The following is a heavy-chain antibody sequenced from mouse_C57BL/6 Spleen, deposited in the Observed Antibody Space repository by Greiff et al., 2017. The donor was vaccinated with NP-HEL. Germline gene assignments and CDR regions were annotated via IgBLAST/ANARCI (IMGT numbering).Heavy chain of an antibody. Sequence: DVKLVESGGGLVKPGGSLKLSCAASGFTFSDYGMHWVRQAPEKGLEWVAYISSGSSTIYYADTVKGRFTISRDNAKNTLFLQMTSLRSEDTAMYYCARSLYDYKAWFAYWGQGTLVTVSA. V-gene: IGHV5-17*01. J-gene: IGHJ3*01. CDR3: ARSLYDYKAWFAY. CDR1: GFTFSDYG. D-gene: IGHD2-4*01. CDR2: ISSGSSTI.